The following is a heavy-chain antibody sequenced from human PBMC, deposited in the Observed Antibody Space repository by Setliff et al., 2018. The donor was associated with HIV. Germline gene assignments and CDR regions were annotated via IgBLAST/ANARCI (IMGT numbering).Heavy chain of an antibody. J-gene: IGHJ3*02. CDR3: ARSYSSGWYGPPGAFDI. CDR2: IIPIFGTA. V-gene: IGHV1-69*05. CDR1: GGTFSSHA. D-gene: IGHD6-19*01. Sequence: ASVKVSCKASGGTFSSHAISWVRQAPGQGLEWMGGIIPIFGTANYAQKFQGRVTITTDESTSTAYMELSSLRSEDTAVYYCARSYSSGWYGPPGAFDIWGQGTMVTVSS.